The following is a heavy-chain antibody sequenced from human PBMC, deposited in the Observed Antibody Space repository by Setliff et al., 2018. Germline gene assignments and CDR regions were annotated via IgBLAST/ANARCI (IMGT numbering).Heavy chain of an antibody. D-gene: IGHD3-22*01. CDR1: GFTFSSYW. V-gene: IGHV3-7*03. Sequence: LRLSCAASGFTFSSYWMSWVRQAPGKGLEWVANIKQDGSEKYYVDSVKGRFTISRDNAKNSLYLQMNSLRAEDTAVYYCARDNNYYDRSGYYSGHDVWGQGILVTVSS. J-gene: IGHJ4*03. CDR3: ARDNNYYDRSGYYSGHDV. CDR2: IKQDGSEK.